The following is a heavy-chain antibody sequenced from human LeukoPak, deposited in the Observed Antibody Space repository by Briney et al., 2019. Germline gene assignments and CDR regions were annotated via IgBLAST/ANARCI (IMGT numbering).Heavy chain of an antibody. V-gene: IGHV3-48*04. CDR2: ISSSGSTI. Sequence: GGSLKLSCAASGFTFSGSAMHWVRQAPGKGLEWVSYISSSGSTIYYADSVKGRFTISRDNAKNSLYLQMNSLRAEDTAVYYCASSWHIFYWGQGTLVTVSS. D-gene: IGHD2-21*01. CDR3: ASSWHIFY. J-gene: IGHJ4*02. CDR1: GFTFSGSA.